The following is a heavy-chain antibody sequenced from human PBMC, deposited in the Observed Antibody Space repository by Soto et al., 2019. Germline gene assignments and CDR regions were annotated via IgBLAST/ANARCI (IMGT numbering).Heavy chain of an antibody. CDR2: ISHDGSNK. Sequence: QVQLVESGGGVVQPGRSLRLSCAASGLTFNSYGMHWVRQAPGKGLEWVAVISHDGSNKYYADSVKGRFTISRDNSKNTVYLQMNSLRGEDTAVYYCAKDGKGLAFYFDYWGRGTLVTVSS. V-gene: IGHV3-30*18. D-gene: IGHD6-19*01. CDR3: AKDGKGLAFYFDY. CDR1: GLTFNSYG. J-gene: IGHJ4*02.